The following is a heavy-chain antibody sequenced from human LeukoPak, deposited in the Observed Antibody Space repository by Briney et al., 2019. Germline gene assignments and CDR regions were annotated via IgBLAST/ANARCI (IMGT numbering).Heavy chain of an antibody. V-gene: IGHV3-20*04. CDR3: ARAPITSPFYFDY. CDR2: INWSGGST. CDR1: GFAFDEHG. D-gene: IGHD2-2*01. Sequence: RSGGSLRLSCTASGFAFDEHGMSWVRHVPGKGLEWVSGINWSGGSTGYADPLRGRFTISRDNAKNSLYLQMDSLRAEDTALYYCARAPITSPFYFDYWGQGTLVTVS. J-gene: IGHJ4*02.